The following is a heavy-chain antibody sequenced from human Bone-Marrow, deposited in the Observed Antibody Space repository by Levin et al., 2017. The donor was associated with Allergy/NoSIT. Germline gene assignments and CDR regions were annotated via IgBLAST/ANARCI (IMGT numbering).Heavy chain of an antibody. CDR1: GGSISSGGYY. V-gene: IGHV4-31*03. D-gene: IGHD2-8*01. CDR3: ARDTVLMVYANKARWGYYYYGMDV. CDR2: IYYSGST. Sequence: SETLSLTCTVSGGSISSGGYYWSWIRQHPGKGLEWIGYIYYSGSTYYNPSLKSRVTISVDTSKNQFSLKLSSVTAADTAVYYCARDTVLMVYANKARWGYYYYGMDVWGQGTTVTVSS. J-gene: IGHJ6*02.